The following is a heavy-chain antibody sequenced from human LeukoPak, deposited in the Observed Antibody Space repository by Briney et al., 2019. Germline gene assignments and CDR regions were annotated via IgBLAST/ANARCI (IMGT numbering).Heavy chain of an antibody. V-gene: IGHV4-59*08. CDR2: IYYSGST. CDR1: GGSISSYY. J-gene: IGHJ4*02. D-gene: IGHD5-24*01. CDR3: ARGARAGYNLEPFDY. Sequence: SETLSLTCTVSGGSISSYYWSWIRPPPGKGLEWIGYIYYSGSTKYNPSLKSRVTISVDTSKNQFSLKLSSVTAADTAVYYCARGARAGYNLEPFDYWGQGTLVTVSS.